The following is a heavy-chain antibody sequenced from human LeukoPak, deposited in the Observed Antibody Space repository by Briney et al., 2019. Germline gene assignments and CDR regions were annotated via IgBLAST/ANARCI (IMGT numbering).Heavy chain of an antibody. CDR3: ARGDPASIAARPFDY. D-gene: IGHD6-6*01. Sequence: PGGSLRLSCAASGFTLRSYAMSWVRQAPGKGLEWVSAISGSGGSTYYADSVKGRFTISRDNSKNTLYLQMNSLRAEDTAVYYCARGDPASIAARPFDYWGQGTLVTVSS. CDR1: GFTLRSYA. V-gene: IGHV3-23*01. CDR2: ISGSGGST. J-gene: IGHJ4*02.